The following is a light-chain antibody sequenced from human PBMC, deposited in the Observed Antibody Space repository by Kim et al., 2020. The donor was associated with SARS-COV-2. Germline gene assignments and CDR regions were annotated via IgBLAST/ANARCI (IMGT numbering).Light chain of an antibody. CDR1: SVRSYY. CDR2: GNN. J-gene: IGLJ3*02. V-gene: IGLV3-19*01. Sequence: WVPTVRITCQDSSVRSYYECWYQQKPGPGTVLIIYGNNIRPSGIAVRFCGSSSGNTATLTITGAQAEDEADYYCNSRDSGGNHWVFGGGTQLTVL. CDR3: NSRDSGGNHWV.